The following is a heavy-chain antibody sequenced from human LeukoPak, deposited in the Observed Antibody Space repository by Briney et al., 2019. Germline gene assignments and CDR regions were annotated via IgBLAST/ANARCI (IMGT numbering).Heavy chain of an antibody. J-gene: IGHJ6*02. D-gene: IGHD3-22*01. CDR3: ASTEGYMIVSDYGMDV. CDR2: ISGSGGST. V-gene: IGHV3-23*01. CDR1: GFTVSSNY. Sequence: GGSLRLSCAASGFTVSSNYMSWVRQAPGKGLEWVSAISGSGGSTYYADSVKGRFTISRDNSKNTLYLQMNSLRAEDTAVYYCASTEGYMIVSDYGMDVWGQGTTVTVSS.